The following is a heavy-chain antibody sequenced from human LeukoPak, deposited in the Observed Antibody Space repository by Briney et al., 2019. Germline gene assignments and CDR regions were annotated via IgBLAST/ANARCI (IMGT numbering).Heavy chain of an antibody. J-gene: IGHJ4*02. CDR2: INPSGGST. D-gene: IGHD2-2*01. Sequence: ASVKVSCKASGYTFTSYYMHWVRQAPGQGLEWMGIINPSGGSTSYAQKFQGRVTMTRDTSTSTVYMGLSSLRSEDTAVYYCAREGSQRYCSSTSCYEYWGQGTLVTVSS. CDR1: GYTFTSYY. V-gene: IGHV1-46*01. CDR3: AREGSQRYCSSTSCYEY.